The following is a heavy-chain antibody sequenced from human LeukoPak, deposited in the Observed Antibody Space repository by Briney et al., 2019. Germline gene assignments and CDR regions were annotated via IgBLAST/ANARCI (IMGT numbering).Heavy chain of an antibody. CDR3: ACQYYYDSSALGIGDY. CDR2: IYSGGST. CDR1: GFTVSSNH. J-gene: IGHJ4*02. Sequence: GGSLRLSCAASGFTVSSNHMSWVRQAPGKGLEWVSVIYSGGSTYYADSVKGRFTISRDNSKNTLYLQMNSLRAEDTAVYYCACQYYYDSSALGIGDYWGQGTLVTVSS. V-gene: IGHV3-66*04. D-gene: IGHD3-22*01.